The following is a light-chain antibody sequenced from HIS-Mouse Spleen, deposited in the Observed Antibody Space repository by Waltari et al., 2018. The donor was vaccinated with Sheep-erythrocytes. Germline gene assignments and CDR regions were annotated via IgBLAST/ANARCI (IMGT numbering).Light chain of an antibody. J-gene: IGLJ3*02. CDR3: SSYAGSNNWV. Sequence: QSALTQPPSASGSPGQSVTIPCPGTNSAVGGYNYVPWYQQHPGKAPKLMIYEVSKRPSGVPDRFSGSKSGNTASLTVSGLQAEDEADYYCSSYAGSNNWVFGGGTKLTVL. V-gene: IGLV2-8*01. CDR2: EVS. CDR1: NSAVGGYNY.